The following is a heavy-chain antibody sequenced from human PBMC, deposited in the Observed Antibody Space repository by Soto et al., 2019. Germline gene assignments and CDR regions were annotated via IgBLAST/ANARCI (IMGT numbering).Heavy chain of an antibody. V-gene: IGHV3-9*01. J-gene: IGHJ6*02. Sequence: PGGSLRLSCAASGFTFDDYAMHWVRQAPGKGLEWVSGISWNSGSIGYADSVKGRFTISRDNAKNSLYLQMNSLRAQHTALYYCEKDTESIVLRYGIDVCRQRKTVT. CDR2: ISWNSGSI. D-gene: IGHD2-8*01. CDR1: GFTFDDYA. CDR3: EKDTESIVLRYGIDV.